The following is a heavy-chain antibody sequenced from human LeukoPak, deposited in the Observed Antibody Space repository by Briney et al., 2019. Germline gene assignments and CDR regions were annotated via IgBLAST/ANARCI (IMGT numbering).Heavy chain of an antibody. CDR3: ARGWGPGEQPSPGVLTADY. Sequence: GGSLRLSCVGSGFTIHDHAMHWVRQAPGKGLEWVSGIDWNSGRIGYADSVKGRFTISRDNAKNSLFLQMNSLRAEDTAVYYCARGWGPGEQPSPGVLTADYWGQGTLVTVSS. D-gene: IGHD1/OR15-1a*01. J-gene: IGHJ4*02. CDR1: GFTIHDHA. V-gene: IGHV3-9*01. CDR2: IDWNSGRI.